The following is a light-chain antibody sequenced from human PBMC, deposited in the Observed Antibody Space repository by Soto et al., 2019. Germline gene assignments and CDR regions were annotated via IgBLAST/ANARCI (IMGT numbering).Light chain of an antibody. CDR2: AAS. CDR1: QSISSY. Sequence: DIPMTQSPSTLSGSLGDRVTITCRASQSISSYLNWYQQKPGKAPKLLIYAASSLQSGVPSRFSGSGSGTEFTLTISSLQPEDFATYYCQQLNSYPLTFGGGTKVDI. CDR3: QQLNSYPLT. J-gene: IGKJ4*01. V-gene: IGKV1-39*01.